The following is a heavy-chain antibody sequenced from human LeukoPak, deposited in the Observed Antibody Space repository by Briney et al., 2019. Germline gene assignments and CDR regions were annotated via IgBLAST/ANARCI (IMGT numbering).Heavy chain of an antibody. Sequence: NTSETLSLTCTVSGGSISSSSYYWGWIRQPPGKGLEWIGSIYYSGSTYYNPSLKSRVTISVDTSKNQFSLKLSSVTAADTAVYYCARLKQGGYCSSTSCYRGGGYYYYYMDVWGKGTTVTVSS. D-gene: IGHD2-2*02. CDR2: IYYSGST. V-gene: IGHV4-39*07. CDR3: ARLKQGGYCSSTSCYRGGGYYYYYMDV. J-gene: IGHJ6*03. CDR1: GGSISSSSYY.